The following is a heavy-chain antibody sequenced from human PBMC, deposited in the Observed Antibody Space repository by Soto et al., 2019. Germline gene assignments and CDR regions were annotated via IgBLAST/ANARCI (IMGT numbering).Heavy chain of an antibody. CDR3: AHKGPEDWPLDY. J-gene: IGHJ4*02. Sequence: QITLKESGPTLVRPTQTLTLTCAFSGFSLSTSGVGVGWIRQPPGKALEWLAVIYWDDSKHYSPSLRSRLTIIKDTSKNQVVLTMTNMDPMDTGTYYCAHKGPEDWPLDYWGQGTLVTVSS. CDR1: GFSLSTSGVG. CDR2: IYWDDSK. V-gene: IGHV2-5*02. D-gene: IGHD3-9*01.